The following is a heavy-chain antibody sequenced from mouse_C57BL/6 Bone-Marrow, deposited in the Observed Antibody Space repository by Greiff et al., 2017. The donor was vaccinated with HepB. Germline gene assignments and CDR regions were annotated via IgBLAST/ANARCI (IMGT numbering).Heavy chain of an antibody. CDR2: ISYDGSN. V-gene: IGHV3-6*01. J-gene: IGHJ2*01. D-gene: IGHD1-1*01. CDR3: ARGDYGSNFDY. CDR1: GYSITSGYY. Sequence: EVKLMESGPGLVKPSQSLSLTCSVTGYSITSGYYWNWIRQFPGNKLEWMGYISYDGSNNYNPSLKNRISITRDTSKNQFFLKLNSVTTEDTATYYCARGDYGSNFDYWGQGTTLTVSS.